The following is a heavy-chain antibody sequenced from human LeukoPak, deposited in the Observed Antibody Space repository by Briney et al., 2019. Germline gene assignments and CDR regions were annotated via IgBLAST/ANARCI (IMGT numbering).Heavy chain of an antibody. V-gene: IGHV3-48*03. Sequence: PGGSLRLSCAASGFTFSSYEMHWVRQAPGKGLEWVSYISSSGSTIYYADSVKGRFTISRDNAKNSLYLQMNSLRAEDTAVYYCARLRYYDSSGYYYPNYFDYWGQGTLVTVSS. CDR3: ARLRYYDSSGYYYPNYFDY. J-gene: IGHJ4*02. D-gene: IGHD3-22*01. CDR1: GFTFSSYE. CDR2: ISSSGSTI.